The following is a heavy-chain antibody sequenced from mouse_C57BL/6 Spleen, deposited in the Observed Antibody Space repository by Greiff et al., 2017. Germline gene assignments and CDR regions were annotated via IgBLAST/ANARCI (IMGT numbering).Heavy chain of an antibody. J-gene: IGHJ3*01. Sequence: EVQRVESGGGLVKPGGSLKLSCAASGFTFSDYGMHWVRQAPEKGLEWVEYISSGSSTIYYADTVKGRFTISRDNAKNTLFLQMTSMRSEDTAMYYCARDDWFAYWGQGTLVTVSA. V-gene: IGHV5-17*01. CDR1: GFTFSDYG. CDR2: ISSGSSTI. CDR3: ARDDWFAY.